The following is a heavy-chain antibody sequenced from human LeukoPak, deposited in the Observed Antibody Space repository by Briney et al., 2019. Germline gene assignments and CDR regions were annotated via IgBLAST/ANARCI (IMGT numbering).Heavy chain of an antibody. J-gene: IGHJ3*02. CDR3: ARERRQWQPFDI. D-gene: IGHD6-19*01. Sequence: GGSLRLSRAASGFTVSSSYMTWVRQAPGKGLEWVSVLYSGGTTYYADSVKGRFTISRDTPKNTLYLQMNSLRAEDTAVYYCARERRQWQPFDIWGQGTMVTVSS. CDR1: GFTVSSSY. CDR2: LYSGGTT. V-gene: IGHV3-66*01.